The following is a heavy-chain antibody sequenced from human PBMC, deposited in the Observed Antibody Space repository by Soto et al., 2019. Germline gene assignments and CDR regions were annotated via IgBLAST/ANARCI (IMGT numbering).Heavy chain of an antibody. CDR2: IYWNDDK. CDR3: AHSPHYYDSSGYYYEYFHH. V-gene: IGHV2-5*01. D-gene: IGHD3-22*01. CDR1: GFSLSTSGVG. Sequence: QITLKESGPPLVKPTQTLTLTCTFSGFSLSTSGVGVGWIRQPPGKALEWLALIYWNDDKRYRPSLKSRLTITKDTSKNQVVLTMTNMDPVDTATYYCAHSPHYYDSSGYYYEYFHHWGQGTLVTVSS. J-gene: IGHJ1*01.